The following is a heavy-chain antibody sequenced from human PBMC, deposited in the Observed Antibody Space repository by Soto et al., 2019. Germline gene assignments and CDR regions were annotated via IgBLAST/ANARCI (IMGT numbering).Heavy chain of an antibody. V-gene: IGHV1-46*01. CDR1: GYTFTTYN. CDR3: ARAGYCSGGTCFHGNCDY. D-gene: IGHD2-15*01. J-gene: IGHJ4*02. Sequence: QVQLVQSGAEVKRPGASVKVYCKASGYTFTTYNMHWVRQAPGQGLEWLGISNPNGGSTTYAQKFQGRVTMTRDTSTSTVYLELSSLRSEDTAVYYCARAGYCSGGTCFHGNCDYWGQGTLVTVSA. CDR2: SNPNGGST.